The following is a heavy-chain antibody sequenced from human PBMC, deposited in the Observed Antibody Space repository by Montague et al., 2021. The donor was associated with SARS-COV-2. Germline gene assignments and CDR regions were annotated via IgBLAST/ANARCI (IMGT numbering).Heavy chain of an antibody. Sequence: SETLSLTCTVSGGSISSSSYYWGWIRQPPGKGLEWIGRIYYSGSTYYNPSLKSRVTISVDTSKNQFSLKLSSVTAADTAVYYCARGEEEMATIVDEYFDYWGQGTLVTVSS. V-gene: IGHV4-39*01. J-gene: IGHJ4*02. D-gene: IGHD5-24*01. CDR1: GGSISSSSYY. CDR3: ARGEEEMATIVDEYFDY. CDR2: IYYSGST.